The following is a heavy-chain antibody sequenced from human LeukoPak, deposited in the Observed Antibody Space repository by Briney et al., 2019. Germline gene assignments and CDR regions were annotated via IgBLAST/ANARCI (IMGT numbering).Heavy chain of an antibody. CDR3: AKSVY. V-gene: IGHV3-7*01. J-gene: IGHJ4*02. CDR2: IKEDGSEK. CDR1: GFTFSNSW. Sequence: GGSLRLSCAASGFTFSNSWMSWVRQAPGQGLEWVASIKEDGSEKHYVDSVKGRFTISRDNARNSLYLQMNSLRAEDTAVYYCAKSVYWGQGTLVIVSS.